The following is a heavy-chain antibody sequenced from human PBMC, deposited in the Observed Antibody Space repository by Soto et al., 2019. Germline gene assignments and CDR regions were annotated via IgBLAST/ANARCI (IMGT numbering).Heavy chain of an antibody. CDR1: GFTFSSYS. D-gene: IGHD2-15*01. Sequence: PGGSLRLSCAASGFTFSSYSMNWVRQAPGKGLEWVSSISSSSSYIYYADSVKGRFTISRDNAKNSLYLQMNSLRAEDTAVYYCARGWNYYYGMDVWGQGTTVTVSS. CDR3: ARGWNYYYGMDV. V-gene: IGHV3-21*01. J-gene: IGHJ6*02. CDR2: ISSSSSYI.